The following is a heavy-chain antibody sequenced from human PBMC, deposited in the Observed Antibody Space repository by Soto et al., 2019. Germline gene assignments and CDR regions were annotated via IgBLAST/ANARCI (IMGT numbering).Heavy chain of an antibody. Sequence: PGGSLRLSCAASGFTFSSYAMHWVRQAPGKGPEYVSAISSNGGSTYYANSVKGRFTISRDNSKNTLYLQMGSLRAEDMAVYYCARARSTVTTFFDAFDIWGQGTMVTVSS. D-gene: IGHD4-17*01. CDR3: ARARSTVTTFFDAFDI. CDR2: ISSNGGST. V-gene: IGHV3-64*01. J-gene: IGHJ3*02. CDR1: GFTFSSYA.